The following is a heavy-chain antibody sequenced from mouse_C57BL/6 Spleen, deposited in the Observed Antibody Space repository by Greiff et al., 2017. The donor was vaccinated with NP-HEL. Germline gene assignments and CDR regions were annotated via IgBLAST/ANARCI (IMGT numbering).Heavy chain of an antibody. V-gene: IGHV1-74*01. CDR1: GYTFTSYW. CDR3: AMDMYYYGLAWFAY. D-gene: IGHD1-1*01. Sequence: QVQLQQPGAELVKPGASVKVSCKASGYTFTSYWMHWVKQRPGQGLEWIGRIHPSDSDTNYNQKFKGKATLTVDKSSSTAYMQLSSLTSEDSAVYYCAMDMYYYGLAWFAYWGQGTLVTVSA. CDR2: IHPSDSDT. J-gene: IGHJ3*01.